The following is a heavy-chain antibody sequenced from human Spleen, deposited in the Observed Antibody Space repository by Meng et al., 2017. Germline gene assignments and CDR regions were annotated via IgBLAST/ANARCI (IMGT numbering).Heavy chain of an antibody. J-gene: IGHJ5*02. Sequence: QVQLQESGPGLVKPSGTLSRTCSVSGGSIRSNSYHWGWVRQPPGEGLEWIANIDYSGTTYYNPSLQSRVIISAATANNQFSLKLTSVTAADTGAYYCVRRINTYGGWFDPWGQGILVTVSS. D-gene: IGHD3-16*01. CDR2: IDYSGTT. CDR1: GGSIRSNSYH. CDR3: VRRINTYGGWFDP. V-gene: IGHV4-39*01.